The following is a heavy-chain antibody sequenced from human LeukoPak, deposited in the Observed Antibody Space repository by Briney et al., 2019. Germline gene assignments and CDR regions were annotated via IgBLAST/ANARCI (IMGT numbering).Heavy chain of an antibody. Sequence: SETLSLTCTVSGGSLSSSYWNWVRQPPGKGLEWIGRISYSGTTNYNPSLKSRVTISSDTSKNQFSLKLTTVTAADTAVYYCARREVEMRASASGNWLGPWGQGTLVTVSS. V-gene: IGHV4-59*08. CDR2: ISYSGTT. J-gene: IGHJ5*02. CDR3: ARREVEMRASASGNWLGP. CDR1: GGSLSSSY. D-gene: IGHD3-10*01.